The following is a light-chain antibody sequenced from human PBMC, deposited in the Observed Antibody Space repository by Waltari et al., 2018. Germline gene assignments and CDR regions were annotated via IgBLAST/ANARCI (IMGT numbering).Light chain of an antibody. CDR3: QHRLNWPLT. Sequence: EIVLTQSPAPLSLSPGERATLPCRARQSVDNYLGGYQHKPGQAPRLLIYGATHRAAGIPARFSGSGSGTDFTLTISSLEPEDFAVYYCQHRLNWPLTFGGGTKVEIK. J-gene: IGKJ4*01. CDR2: GAT. V-gene: IGKV3-11*01. CDR1: QSVDNY.